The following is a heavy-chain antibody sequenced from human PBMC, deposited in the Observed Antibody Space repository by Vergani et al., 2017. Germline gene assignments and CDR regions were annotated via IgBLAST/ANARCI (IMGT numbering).Heavy chain of an antibody. D-gene: IGHD1-7*01. CDR3: ARASWWVSQIYRTGTTYWFDP. Sequence: QVQLQESGPGLVKPSQTLSLTCTVSGGSISSGGYYWSWIRQHPGKGLEWIGYIYYSGSTYYNPSLKSRVTISVDTSKNQFSLKLSSVTAADTAVYYCARASWWVSQIYRTGTTYWFDPWGQGTLVTVSS. V-gene: IGHV4-31*03. CDR2: IYYSGST. CDR1: GGSISSGGYY. J-gene: IGHJ5*02.